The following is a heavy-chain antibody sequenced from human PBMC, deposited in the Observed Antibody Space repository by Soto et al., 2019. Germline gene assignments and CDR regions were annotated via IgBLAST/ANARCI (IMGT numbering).Heavy chain of an antibody. CDR3: ARESLVAGQGYYYYYGMDV. J-gene: IGHJ6*02. D-gene: IGHD6-19*01. V-gene: IGHV1-69*13. Sequence: GASVKVSCKASGGTFSSYAISWVRQAPGQGLEWMGGIIPIFGTANYAQKFQGRVTITADESTSTAYMELSSLRSEDTAVYYCARESLVAGQGYYYYYGMDVWGQGTTVTVSS. CDR1: GGTFSSYA. CDR2: IIPIFGTA.